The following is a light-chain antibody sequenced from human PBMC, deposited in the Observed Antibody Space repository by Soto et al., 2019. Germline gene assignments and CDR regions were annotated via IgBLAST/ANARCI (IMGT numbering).Light chain of an antibody. Sequence: EIVLTQSPGTLSLSPGERATLSCRASQSVSSSYLAWYQQKPGQAPRLLIYGASSRATGIPDRFSGSGSGTVFTLTISRLEPEDFAVYYCQQYGSSPFLVTFGQGTTVEIK. CDR3: QQYGSSPFLVT. CDR2: GAS. CDR1: QSVSSSY. J-gene: IGKJ1*01. V-gene: IGKV3-20*01.